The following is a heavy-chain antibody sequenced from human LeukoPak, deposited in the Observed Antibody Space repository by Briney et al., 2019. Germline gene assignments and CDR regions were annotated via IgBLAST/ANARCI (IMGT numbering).Heavy chain of an antibody. J-gene: IGHJ4*02. Sequence: GASVKVFCKASGYTFTGYYMHWVRQAPGQGLEWMGWINPNSGGTNYAQKFQGRVTMTRDTSISTAYMELSRLRSDDTAVYYCARGPIVVVTAIHPGGDYWGQGTLVTVSS. V-gene: IGHV1-2*02. D-gene: IGHD2-21*02. CDR3: ARGPIVVVTAIHPGGDY. CDR1: GYTFTGYY. CDR2: INPNSGGT.